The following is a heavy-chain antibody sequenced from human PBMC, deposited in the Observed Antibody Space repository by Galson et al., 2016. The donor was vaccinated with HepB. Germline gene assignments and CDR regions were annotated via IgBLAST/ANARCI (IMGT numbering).Heavy chain of an antibody. CDR3: ARRSPLSRWFGEYDH. CDR1: GGSISSSSHY. V-gene: IGHV4-39*07. D-gene: IGHD3-10*01. J-gene: IGHJ4*02. CDR2: IYYSGST. Sequence: SETLSLTCTVSGGSISSSSHYWGWIRQPPGKGLEWIGSIYYSGSTYYNPSLKSRVTISVDTSKNQISLKLSSVTAADTAVYDCARRSPLSRWFGEYDHWGQGTLVTVSS.